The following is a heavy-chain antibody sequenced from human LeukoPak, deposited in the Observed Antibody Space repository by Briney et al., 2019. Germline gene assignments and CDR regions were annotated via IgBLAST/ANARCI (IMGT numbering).Heavy chain of an antibody. D-gene: IGHD3-16*01. V-gene: IGHV3-48*02. J-gene: IGHJ4*02. CDR1: AFTFSDFS. Sequence: GGSLRLSCAASAFTFSDFSMSWVRQAPGKGLEWVSYISISGSTVYYADSVRGRFTISRDNSKSSLYLQMNSLRDEDTAVYYCARPHQDYVWGSPDYWGQGALVTVSS. CDR2: ISISGSTV. CDR3: ARPHQDYVWGSPDY.